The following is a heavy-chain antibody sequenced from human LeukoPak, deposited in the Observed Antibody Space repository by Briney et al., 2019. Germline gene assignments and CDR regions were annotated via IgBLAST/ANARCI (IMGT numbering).Heavy chain of an antibody. V-gene: IGHV4-59*08. CDR2: NYYNGST. J-gene: IGHJ4*02. CDR3: ARHGRDGYQLDY. D-gene: IGHD5-24*01. Sequence: AGTLSLTCTVSGGSISSYYWSWIRQPPGKGLEGIGYNYYNGSTNYTPSLKSRVTISVDTSKNQISLKLSSVTAADTAVYYCARHGRDGYQLDYWGQGTLVTV. CDR1: GGSISSYY.